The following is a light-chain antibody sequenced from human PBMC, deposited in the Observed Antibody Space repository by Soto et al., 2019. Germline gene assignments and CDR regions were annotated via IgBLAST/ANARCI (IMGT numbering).Light chain of an antibody. CDR3: QLSYNSPFT. CDR1: QSISTY. CDR2: AAS. J-gene: IGKJ3*01. V-gene: IGKV1-39*01. Sequence: DLQMTQSPSSLSASVGDRVTISCRASQSISTYLNWYQLKPGKAPKLLIYAASSLQSGVPSRFSGSGSGTDFTLSISSLHPESFAIYYCQLSYNSPFTFGPGTKVDIK.